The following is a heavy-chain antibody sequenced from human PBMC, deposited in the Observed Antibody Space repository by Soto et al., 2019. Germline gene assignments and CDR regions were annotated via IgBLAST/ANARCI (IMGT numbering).Heavy chain of an antibody. J-gene: IGHJ6*02. D-gene: IGHD2-2*01. V-gene: IGHV3-33*01. CDR3: ARNPPAAHNHPYGMDV. CDR1: GFTFSSYG. CDR2: IWYDGSNK. Sequence: SLRLSCAASGFTFSSYGMHWVRQAPGKGLEWVAVIWYDGSNKYYADSVKGRFTISRDNSKNTLYLQMNSLRAEDTAVYYCARNPPAAHNHPYGMDVWGQGTTVTVSS.